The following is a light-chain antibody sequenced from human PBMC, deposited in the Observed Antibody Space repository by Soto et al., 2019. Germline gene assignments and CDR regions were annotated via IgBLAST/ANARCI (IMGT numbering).Light chain of an antibody. CDR2: GAS. CDR3: QHYGSSSYT. J-gene: IGKJ2*01. CDR1: QSVSSSY. Sequence: EIVLTQSPGTLSLSPGERATLSCRASQSVSSSYLAWYQQKPVQAPRLLIYGASSRVTGIPDRFSGSESGTDFTLTISRLEPEDFAVYYCQHYGSSSYTFGQGTKLEIK. V-gene: IGKV3-20*01.